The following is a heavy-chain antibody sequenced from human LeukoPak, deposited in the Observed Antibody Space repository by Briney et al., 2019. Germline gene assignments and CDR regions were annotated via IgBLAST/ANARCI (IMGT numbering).Heavy chain of an antibody. V-gene: IGHV3-20*04. D-gene: IGHD3-10*01. CDR3: ARSPRIIIVRGLISYYYYMDV. CDR2: INWNGVST. J-gene: IGHJ6*03. Sequence: PGGSLRLSCAASGFTFDDYGMTWVRQAPGKGLEWVSGINWNGVSTGYADSVKGRFTISRDNAKNSLYLQMNSLRAGDTALYYCARSPRIIIVRGLISYYYYMDVWGKGTTVTVSS. CDR1: GFTFDDYG.